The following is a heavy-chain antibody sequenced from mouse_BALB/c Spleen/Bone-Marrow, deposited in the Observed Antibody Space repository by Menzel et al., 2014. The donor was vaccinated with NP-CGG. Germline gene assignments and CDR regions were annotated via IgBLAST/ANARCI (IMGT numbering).Heavy chain of an antibody. CDR1: GYTFTSYW. D-gene: IGHD1-1*01. Sequence: VQLQQSGAELAKPGASVKMSCKASGYTFTSYWMHWVKQRPGQGLEWIGYINPSTGYTEYNQKFKDKATLTADKSSSTAYMKLSSLTSEDSAVYYCARGDYYGKGGAMDYWGQGTSVTGSS. J-gene: IGHJ4*01. CDR3: ARGDYYGKGGAMDY. CDR2: INPSTGYT. V-gene: IGHV1-7*01.